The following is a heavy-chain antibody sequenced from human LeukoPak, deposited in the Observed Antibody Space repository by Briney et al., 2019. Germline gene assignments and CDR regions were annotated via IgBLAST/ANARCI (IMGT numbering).Heavy chain of an antibody. CDR1: GGSFSGYY. CDR2: INHSGST. J-gene: IGHJ4*02. V-gene: IGHV4-34*01. Sequence: SETLSLTCAVYGGSFSGYYWGWIRQPPGKGLEWIGEINHSGSTNYNPSLKSRVTISVDTSKNQFSLKLSSVTAADTAVYYYARGIKETTVTTGPLDYWGQGTLVTVSS. CDR3: ARGIKETTVTTGPLDY. D-gene: IGHD4-17*01.